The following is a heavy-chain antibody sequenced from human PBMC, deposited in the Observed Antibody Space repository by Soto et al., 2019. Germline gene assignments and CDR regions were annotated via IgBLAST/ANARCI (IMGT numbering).Heavy chain of an antibody. V-gene: IGHV3-23*01. D-gene: IGHD6-19*01. Sequence: EVQLLESGGGLVQPGGSLRLSCAASGFTFSSYAMHWVRQAPGKGLEWVSAISGSGSSTYYADSVKGRFTISRDNSKNMLYLQMNSLRAEVTDVYDCAKETIAVACTFLDYWGQGTLVTVSS. CDR3: AKETIAVACTFLDY. J-gene: IGHJ4*02. CDR1: GFTFSSYA. CDR2: ISGSGSST.